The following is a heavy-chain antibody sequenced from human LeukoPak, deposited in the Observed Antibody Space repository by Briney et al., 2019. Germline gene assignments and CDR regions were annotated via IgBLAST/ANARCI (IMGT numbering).Heavy chain of an antibody. J-gene: IGHJ1*01. CDR2: ISSSSSYI. CDR1: GFTFSSYS. V-gene: IGHV3-21*01. Sequence: GGSLRLSCAASGFTFSSYSMNWVRQAPGKGLEWVSSISSSSSYIYYADSVKGRFTISRDNAKNSLYLQMNSLRAEDTAVYYCARDARGVMVYAIQYFQHWGQGTLVTVSS. CDR3: ARDARGVMVYAIQYFQH. D-gene: IGHD2-8*01.